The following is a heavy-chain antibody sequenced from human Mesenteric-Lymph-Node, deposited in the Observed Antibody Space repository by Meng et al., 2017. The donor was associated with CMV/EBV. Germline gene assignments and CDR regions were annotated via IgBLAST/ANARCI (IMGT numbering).Heavy chain of an antibody. D-gene: IGHD5-24*01. CDR3: ARDPLRDGYNSEGY. V-gene: IGHV4-39*07. J-gene: IGHJ4*02. CDR2: IYYSGST. CDR1: GGSISSSSYY. Sequence: SETLSLTCTVSGGSISSSSYYWGWIRQPPGKGLEWIGSIYYSGSTYYNPSLKSRVTISVDTSKNQFSLKLSSVTAADTAVYYCARDPLRDGYNSEGYWGQGTLVTVSS.